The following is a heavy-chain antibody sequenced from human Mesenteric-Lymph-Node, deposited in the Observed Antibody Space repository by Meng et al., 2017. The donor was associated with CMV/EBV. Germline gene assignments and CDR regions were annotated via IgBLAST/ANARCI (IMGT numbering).Heavy chain of an antibody. CDR1: GFTFGNYS. V-gene: IGHV3-21*01. CDR3: AKDRHQLLHYYGMDV. Sequence: GESLKISCVASGFTFGNYSMIWVRQAPGKGLEWVSCINNNSSYIYCADSMRGRFPISRDNAKTSLYLQMNSLRAEDTAVYYCAKDRHQLLHYYGMDVWGQGTTVTVSS. D-gene: IGHD2-2*01. J-gene: IGHJ6*02. CDR2: INNNSSYI.